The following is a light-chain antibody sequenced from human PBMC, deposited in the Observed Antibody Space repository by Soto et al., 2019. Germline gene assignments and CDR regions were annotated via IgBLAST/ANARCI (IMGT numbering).Light chain of an antibody. J-gene: IGLJ2*01. V-gene: IGLV2-14*01. CDR1: SSDVGGYNY. Sequence: QSALTQPASVSGSPGQSITISCTGTSSDVGGYNYVSWYQQHPGKAPKLMIYDVSNRPSGVSNRFSCSKSGNTASLTISGLQAEDEADYYCSSYTTSSTLVFGGGTKFTVL. CDR3: SSYTTSSTLV. CDR2: DVS.